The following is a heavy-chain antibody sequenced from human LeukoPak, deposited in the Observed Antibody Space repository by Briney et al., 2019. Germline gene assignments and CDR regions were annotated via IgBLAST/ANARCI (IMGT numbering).Heavy chain of an antibody. CDR1: GFTFSSYA. V-gene: IGHV3-30-3*01. D-gene: IGHD2-21*02. CDR2: ISYDGSNK. CDR3: ARDPHGVTYFDY. J-gene: IGHJ4*02. Sequence: PGGSLRLSCAASGFTFSSYAMHWVRQAPGKGLEWVAVISYDGSNKYYADSVKGRFTISRDNSKNTLYLRMNSLRAEDTAVYYCARDPHGVTYFDYWGQGTLVTVSS.